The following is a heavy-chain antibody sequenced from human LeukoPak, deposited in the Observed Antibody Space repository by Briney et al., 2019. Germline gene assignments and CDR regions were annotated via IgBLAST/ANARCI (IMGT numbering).Heavy chain of an antibody. CDR1: GGSFSGYY. J-gene: IGHJ2*01. CDR2: INHSGST. Sequence: PSETLSLTCAVYGGSFSGYYWSWIRQPPGKGLEWIGEINHSGSTNYNPSLKSRVTISVGTSKNQFSLKLSSVTAADTAVYYCARKAGYCSSTCCSHYWYFDLWGRGTLVTVSS. D-gene: IGHD2-2*01. V-gene: IGHV4-34*01. CDR3: ARKAGYCSSTCCSHYWYFDL.